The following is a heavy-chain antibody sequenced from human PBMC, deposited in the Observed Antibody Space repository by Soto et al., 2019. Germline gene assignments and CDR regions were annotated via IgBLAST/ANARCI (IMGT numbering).Heavy chain of an antibody. CDR1: GYTFTDNY. J-gene: IGHJ4*02. CDR3: ARDFSSSADGFDY. V-gene: IGHV1-2*02. Sequence: QVQLVQSGAEVKKPGASLKVSCKASGYTFTDNYIHWVRQAPGHGLEWMGWINPNTGGANYAQKFQGRGTVTRDTSITTAYMELSRLRSDDTAVYYCARDFSSSADGFDYWGQGTLVTVSS. D-gene: IGHD6-6*01. CDR2: INPNTGGA.